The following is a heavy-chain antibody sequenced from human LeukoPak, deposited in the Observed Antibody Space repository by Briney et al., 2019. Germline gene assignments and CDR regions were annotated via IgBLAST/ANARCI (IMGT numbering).Heavy chain of an antibody. CDR2: IYYSGST. J-gene: IGHJ4*02. CDR3: ARELYFDNSDYYHGYFDY. Sequence: SETLSLTCTVSGGSISSSNYFWGWIRQPPGKGLGWIGSIYYSGSTYYNPSLKSRVTIAVDTSKNQFSLKLNSMTAADTAVYFCARELYFDNSDYYHGYFDYWGQGTLVTVSS. V-gene: IGHV4-39*07. D-gene: IGHD3-22*01. CDR1: GGSISSSNYF.